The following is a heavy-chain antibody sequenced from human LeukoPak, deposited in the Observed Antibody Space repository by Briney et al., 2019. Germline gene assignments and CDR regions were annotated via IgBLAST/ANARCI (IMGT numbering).Heavy chain of an antibody. J-gene: IGHJ6*02. CDR1: GYTFTSFD. CDR3: ARRTLVRGVIITEPYYYCGMDV. CDR2: MNPNSANT. Sequence: ASVRVSCQSSGYTFTSFDLNWLRQSPGQGLEWMGCMNPNSANTGYAHKFHGRITMTRNTSITTAYMELSSLRSEDTAGYYCARRTLVRGVIITEPYYYCGMDVWGQGTTVTVSS. D-gene: IGHD3-10*01. V-gene: IGHV1-8*01.